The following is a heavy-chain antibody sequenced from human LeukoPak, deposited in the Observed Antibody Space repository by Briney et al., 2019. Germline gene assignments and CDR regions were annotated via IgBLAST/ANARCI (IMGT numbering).Heavy chain of an antibody. D-gene: IGHD5-12*01. CDR3: ARHRKWLRYYFDY. CDR1: GGSFSGYY. Sequence: PSETLSLTCAVYGGSFSGYYWSWIRQPPGKGLEWIGEINHSGSTNYNPSLKSRVTISVDTSKNQFSLKLSSVTAADTAVYYCARHRKWLRYYFDYWGQGTLVTVSS. CDR2: INHSGST. J-gene: IGHJ4*02. V-gene: IGHV4-34*01.